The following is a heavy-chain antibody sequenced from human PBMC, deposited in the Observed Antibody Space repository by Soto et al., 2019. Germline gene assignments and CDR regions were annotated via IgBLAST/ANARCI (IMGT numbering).Heavy chain of an antibody. V-gene: IGHV1-18*04. CDR3: ARVPSYSTLDY. CDR2: ISAYNGDT. J-gene: IGHJ4*02. Sequence: QVQLLQSGAEVKQPGASVKVSCKASGYTFTSYGVSWVRQAPGQGLEWMGWISAYNGDTKYSQKFQGRISLTTDTYTRTAYMELRSLRSDDTAVYYCARVPSYSTLDYCGQGTLVTVSS. D-gene: IGHD2-21*01. CDR1: GYTFTSYG.